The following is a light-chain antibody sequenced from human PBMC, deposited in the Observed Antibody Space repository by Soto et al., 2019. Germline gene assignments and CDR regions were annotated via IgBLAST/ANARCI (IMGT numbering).Light chain of an antibody. CDR1: QSVSSSY. Sequence: EIVVTQSPGTLSLSPGERATLSCRASQSVSSSYLAWYQQKPGQAPTLLIYGASTRATGIPDRFSGSGSGTDFTLTISRLEPEDFAVDYFQQYGSSPLYTFGQGTKLEIK. CDR2: GAS. J-gene: IGKJ2*01. V-gene: IGKV3-20*01. CDR3: QQYGSSPLYT.